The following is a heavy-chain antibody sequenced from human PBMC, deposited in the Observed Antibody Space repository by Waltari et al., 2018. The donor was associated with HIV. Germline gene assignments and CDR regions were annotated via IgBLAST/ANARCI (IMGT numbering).Heavy chain of an antibody. CDR2: ISYDGTNK. J-gene: IGHJ6*02. CDR3: AKEETRVFSSTSFYYYYGMDV. Sequence: QVRLVESGGGVVQPGKSLRLSCAASGFIFSSYGMHWVRQAPGKGLEWVAVISYDGTNKYSADYVKGLFTISRDNSKNMLYLQINSLRAEDTAVYFCAKEETRVFSSTSFYYYYGMDVWGQGTTVTVSS. V-gene: IGHV3-30*18. D-gene: IGHD6-13*01. CDR1: GFIFSSYG.